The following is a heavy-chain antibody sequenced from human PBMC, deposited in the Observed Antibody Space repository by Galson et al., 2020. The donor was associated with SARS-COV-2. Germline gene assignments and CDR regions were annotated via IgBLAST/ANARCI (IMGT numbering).Heavy chain of an antibody. CDR3: ARVEGCSRTTCLYYFDY. CDR2: TRNKTKSYTT. Sequence: GESLKISCAASGFTFSNHYMDWVRQAPGKGLEWVGRTRNKTKSYTTEYAASVKGRFTISRDDSKNSLYLQMNSLKTEDTAVYYCARVEGCSRTTCLYYFDYWGQGTLVTVSS. V-gene: IGHV3-72*01. J-gene: IGHJ4*02. CDR1: GFTFSNHY. D-gene: IGHD2-2*01.